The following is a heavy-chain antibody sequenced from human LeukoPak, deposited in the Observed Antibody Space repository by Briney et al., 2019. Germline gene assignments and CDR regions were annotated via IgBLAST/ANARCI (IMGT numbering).Heavy chain of an antibody. CDR1: GGSISSSSYY. Sequence: SETLSLTCTVSGGSISSSSYYWGWIRQPPGKGLEWIGSIYYSGSTYYNPSLKSRVTISVDTSKNQFSLKLSSVIAADTAVYYCASPHHCSGGSCYHYWGQGTLVTVSS. V-gene: IGHV4-39*01. CDR2: IYYSGST. CDR3: ASPHHCSGGSCYHY. D-gene: IGHD2-15*01. J-gene: IGHJ4*02.